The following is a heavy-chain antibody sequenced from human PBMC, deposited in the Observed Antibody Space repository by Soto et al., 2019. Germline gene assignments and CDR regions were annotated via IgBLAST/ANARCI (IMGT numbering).Heavy chain of an antibody. CDR1: GYSFTSYW. CDR3: ARVDYSNYYFYGMDV. CDR2: IYPGDSDT. J-gene: IGHJ6*02. V-gene: IGHV5-51*01. Sequence: GESLKISCKGSGYSFTSYWIGWVRQMPGKGLEWMGIIYPGDSDTRYSPSFQGQVTISADKSISTAYLQWSSLKASDTAMFYCARVDYSNYYFYGMDVWGQGTTVTVSS. D-gene: IGHD4-4*01.